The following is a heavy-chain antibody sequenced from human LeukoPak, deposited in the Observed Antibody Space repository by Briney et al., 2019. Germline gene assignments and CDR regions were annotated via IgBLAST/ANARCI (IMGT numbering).Heavy chain of an antibody. J-gene: IGHJ4*02. V-gene: IGHV3-74*01. CDR1: GFTFSSYW. Sequence: GGSLRLSCAASGFTFSSYWMHWVRHAPGKGLVWVSRINSDGSSTSYADSVKGRFTISRDNAKNTLYLQMNSLRAEDTAVYYCARAQDPNYYGSGSYPDYWGQGTLVTVSS. CDR3: ARAQDPNYYGSGSYPDY. D-gene: IGHD3-10*01. CDR2: INSDGSST.